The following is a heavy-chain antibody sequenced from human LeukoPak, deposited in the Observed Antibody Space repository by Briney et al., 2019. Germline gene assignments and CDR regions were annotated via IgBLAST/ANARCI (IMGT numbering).Heavy chain of an antibody. Sequence: GGSLRLSCAASGFTFSSYSMNWVRQAPGKGLEWVSAISGSGGSTYYADSVKGRFTISRDNSKNTLYLQMNSLRAEDTAVYYCAKEYYGSGSYYEVYWGQGTLVTVSS. CDR3: AKEYYGSGSYYEVY. CDR2: ISGSGGST. J-gene: IGHJ4*02. CDR1: GFTFSSYS. V-gene: IGHV3-23*01. D-gene: IGHD3-10*01.